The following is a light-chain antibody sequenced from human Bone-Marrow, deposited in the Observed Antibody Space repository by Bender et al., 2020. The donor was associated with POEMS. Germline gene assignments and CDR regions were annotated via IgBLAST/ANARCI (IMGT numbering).Light chain of an antibody. CDR3: GTYTDSDTVI. CDR1: TSDVLAYNY. CDR2: EVN. Sequence: QSALTQPASVSGSPGQSITISCTGTTSDVLAYNYASWYQQHPGKAPKLIIFEVNNRPSGVSHRFSGSQSGNTASLTISGLQAEDEADYYCGTYTDSDTVIFGGGTKLTVL. J-gene: IGLJ2*01. V-gene: IGLV2-14*01.